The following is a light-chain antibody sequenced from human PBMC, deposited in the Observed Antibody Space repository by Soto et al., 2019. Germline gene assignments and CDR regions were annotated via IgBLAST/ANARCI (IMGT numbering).Light chain of an antibody. J-gene: IGKJ1*01. CDR1: QSISSW. Sequence: IQMTQSPSTLSASVGDRVTITCRASQSISSWLAWYQQKPGKAPKLLIYKASTLESGVPSRFSGSGSGTEFTLTIRSLQPDDFATHYCKQYNTYWTFGQGTKVEIK. V-gene: IGKV1-5*03. CDR3: KQYNTYWT. CDR2: KAS.